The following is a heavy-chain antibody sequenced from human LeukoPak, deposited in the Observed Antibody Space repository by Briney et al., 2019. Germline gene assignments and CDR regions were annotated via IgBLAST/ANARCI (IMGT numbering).Heavy chain of an antibody. CDR1: GGTFSSYA. CDR2: IIPIFGTA. Sequence: RASVKVSCKASGGTFSSYAISWVRQAPGQGLEWMGGIIPIFGTANYAQKFQGRVTITADESTSTAYMELSSLRSEDTAVYYCARENSSSGGLDAFDIWGQGTMVTVSS. J-gene: IGHJ3*02. D-gene: IGHD6-13*01. V-gene: IGHV1-69*13. CDR3: ARENSSSGGLDAFDI.